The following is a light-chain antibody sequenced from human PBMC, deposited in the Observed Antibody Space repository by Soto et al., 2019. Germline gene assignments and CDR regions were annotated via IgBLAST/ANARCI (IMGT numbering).Light chain of an antibody. CDR2: GAS. CDR1: QDIRND. Sequence: IQVAQSPPSLSASVGDTVTITCRASQDIRNDLGWYQQKPGRAPKLLIYGASNLQSGVPSRFSGSVSGTDFTLTISRLQPEDFATYYCLHDYNFPQTFGQGTKVEIK. CDR3: LHDYNFPQT. J-gene: IGKJ1*01. V-gene: IGKV1-6*01.